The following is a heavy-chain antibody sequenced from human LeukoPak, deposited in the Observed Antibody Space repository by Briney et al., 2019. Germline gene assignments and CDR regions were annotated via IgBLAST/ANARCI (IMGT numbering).Heavy chain of an antibody. CDR1: GGSFSGYY. CDR2: MNHSGST. CDR3: ARGGSRGIVATITRGYYYGMDV. V-gene: IGHV4-34*01. J-gene: IGHJ6*04. Sequence: SETLSLTCAVYGGSFSGYYWSWIRHPPSHGLGWNGEMNHSGSTNYNPSLKSRVTISVDTSKNQFSLKLSSVTAADTAVYYCARGGSRGIVATITRGYYYGMDVWGKGTTVTVSS. D-gene: IGHD5-12*01.